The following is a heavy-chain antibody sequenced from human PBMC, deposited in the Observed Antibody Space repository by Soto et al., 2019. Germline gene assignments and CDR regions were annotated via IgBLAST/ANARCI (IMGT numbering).Heavy chain of an antibody. CDR2: ISAYNGNT. Sequence: ASVKVSCKASGETFTSNGSSWVRQAPGQGLEWMGWISAYNGNTNYAQKLQGRVTMTTDTSTSTAYMELRSLRSDDTAVYYCARGLEFYGSGSYLDYWGQGTLVTV. CDR3: ARGLEFYGSGSYLDY. V-gene: IGHV1-18*01. CDR1: GETFTSNG. J-gene: IGHJ4*02. D-gene: IGHD3-10*01.